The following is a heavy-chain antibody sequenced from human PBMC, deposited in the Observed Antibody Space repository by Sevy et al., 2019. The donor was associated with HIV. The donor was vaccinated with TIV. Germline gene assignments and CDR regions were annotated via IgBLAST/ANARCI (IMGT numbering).Heavy chain of an antibody. D-gene: IGHD3-22*01. CDR2: ISSTSGYI. CDR3: ARAPGGYYFYYLDS. V-gene: IGHV3-21*01. Sequence: GGSLRLSCAASGFTFSSFNMNWVRQAPGKGLEWVSSISSTSGYIFYAYSVKGRFTISRDNAKNSLYLQMNSLRAEDTAVYYCARAPGGYYFYYLDSWGQGTLVTVSS. CDR1: GFTFSSFN. J-gene: IGHJ4*02.